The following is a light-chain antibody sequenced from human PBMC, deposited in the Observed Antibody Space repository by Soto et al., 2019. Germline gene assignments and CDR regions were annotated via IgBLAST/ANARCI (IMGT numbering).Light chain of an antibody. CDR2: DVS. J-gene: IGLJ1*01. Sequence: QSVLTQPASMSGSPGQSITISCTGSSSDVGAYNYDSWYQQYRPGEAPKLIIYDVSHRPAGVSTRFSGSKSGNTASLTISGLQTEDEADYYCSSYTTAATYVFGTGTKLTVL. CDR1: SSDVGAYNY. V-gene: IGLV2-14*03. CDR3: SSYTTAATYV.